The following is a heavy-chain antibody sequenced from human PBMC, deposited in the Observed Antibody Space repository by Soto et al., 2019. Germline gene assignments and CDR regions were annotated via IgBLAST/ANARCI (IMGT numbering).Heavy chain of an antibody. J-gene: IGHJ4*02. D-gene: IGHD3-16*01. CDR1: GFTFSPYW. CDR3: VCGGNFFVY. Sequence: EVQLVESGGGLVQPGGSLRLSCAASGFTFSPYWMTWVRRPPGKGLEWVANLDQDGSERYYVDSVRGRFTISRDNAKNTRYLQINSLRAEGTAVYYCVCGGNFFVYWGQGTLVTVSP. V-gene: IGHV3-7*01. CDR2: LDQDGSER.